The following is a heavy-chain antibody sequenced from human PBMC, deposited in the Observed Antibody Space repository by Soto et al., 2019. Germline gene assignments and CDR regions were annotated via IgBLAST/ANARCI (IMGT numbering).Heavy chain of an antibody. CDR2: FSTSGTT. Sequence: PSETLSLTCTVSGGSIRNYYWGWIRQPAGKGLEWIGRFSTSGTTDYNPSLKSRVTISIDTSKNQFSLKVSSVTAADTAVYYCARGRPHLDYWGQGTLVTVSS. J-gene: IGHJ4*02. CDR1: GGSIRNYY. CDR3: ARGRPHLDY. V-gene: IGHV4-4*07.